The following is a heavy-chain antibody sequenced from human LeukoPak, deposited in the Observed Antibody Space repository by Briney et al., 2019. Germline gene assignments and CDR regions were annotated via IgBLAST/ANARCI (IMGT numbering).Heavy chain of an antibody. D-gene: IGHD3-3*01. Sequence: GGSLRLSCATSGFTFSTYAMSWVRQAPGKGLEWVSTITGSGAKTYYANHVKGRFTISRDYFNVYLQLDSLRAEDTAVYYCARDQRYDFWSGYYHYYYYYYYMDVWGKGTTVTVSS. V-gene: IGHV3-23*01. CDR3: ARDQRYDFWSGYYHYYYYYYYMDV. J-gene: IGHJ6*03. CDR2: ITGSGAKT. CDR1: GFTFSTYA.